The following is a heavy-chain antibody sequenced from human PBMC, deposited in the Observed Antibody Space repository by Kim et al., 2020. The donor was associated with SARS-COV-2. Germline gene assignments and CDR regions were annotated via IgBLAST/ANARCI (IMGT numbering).Heavy chain of an antibody. D-gene: IGHD5-12*01. CDR3: TKVGGGYSGYDYS. Sequence: YAASVKGRFTISRDDSKRIAYLQMNSLKTEDTAVYYCTKVGGGYSGYDYSGGQGTLVTVSS. J-gene: IGHJ4*02. V-gene: IGHV3-49*02.